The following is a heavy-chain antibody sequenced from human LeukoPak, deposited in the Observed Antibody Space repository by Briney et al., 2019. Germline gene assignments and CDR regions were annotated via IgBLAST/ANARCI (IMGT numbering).Heavy chain of an antibody. CDR2: LYSGGST. D-gene: IGHD6-19*01. J-gene: IGHJ6*03. Sequence: GGSLRLSCAASGLSVSRDYMSWVRQAPGKGLEWVSILYSGGSTYYADSVKGRFTISRDNSKNTLYLQMNSLRAEDTAVYYCAKFSSAVAGLYYYMDVWGKGTTVTVSS. CDR3: AKFSSAVAGLYYYMDV. V-gene: IGHV3-53*01. CDR1: GLSVSRDY.